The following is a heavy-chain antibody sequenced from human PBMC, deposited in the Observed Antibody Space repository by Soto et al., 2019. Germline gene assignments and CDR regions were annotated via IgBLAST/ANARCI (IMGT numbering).Heavy chain of an antibody. J-gene: IGHJ4*02. V-gene: IGHV3-74*01. CDR2: IGPSGSGT. Sequence: PGGSLRLSCAASGFTFSSHWMHWVRQAPGKGLVWVSHIGPSGSGTRDADSVQGRFTISRDNARNTLYLQMNSLRDEDTAVYYCTRDNNWSYAYWGQGILVTVSS. CDR1: GFTFSSHW. D-gene: IGHD1-1*01. CDR3: TRDNNWSYAY.